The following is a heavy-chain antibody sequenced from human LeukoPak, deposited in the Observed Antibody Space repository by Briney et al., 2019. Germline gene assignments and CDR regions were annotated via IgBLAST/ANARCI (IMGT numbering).Heavy chain of an antibody. CDR3: ERTYYYDSSGVQYFQH. CDR1: GGSISSSTYY. J-gene: IGHJ1*01. V-gene: IGHV4-39*01. D-gene: IGHD3-22*01. Sequence: PSETLSLTCTVSGGSISSSTYYWGWIRQPPGKGLEWIGNIYYRGSTYYNPSLKSRVTISVDTSKNQFSLKLSSVTAADTAVYYCERTYYYDSSGVQYFQHWGQGTLVTVSS. CDR2: IYYRGST.